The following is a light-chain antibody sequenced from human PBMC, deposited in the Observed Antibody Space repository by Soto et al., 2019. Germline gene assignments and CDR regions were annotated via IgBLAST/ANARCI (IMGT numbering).Light chain of an antibody. V-gene: IGKV3-11*01. Sequence: ETVLAQSPATLSLSPGERATLSCRASQIFGNSSAWYQQKPGQAPRLLIYATSNRATGIPARFSGSGSGTDFTLTISSVEPEDFAVYYCQQRSHSPPMYTFGQGTRVEMK. CDR1: QIFGNS. J-gene: IGKJ2*01. CDR3: QQRSHSPPMYT. CDR2: ATS.